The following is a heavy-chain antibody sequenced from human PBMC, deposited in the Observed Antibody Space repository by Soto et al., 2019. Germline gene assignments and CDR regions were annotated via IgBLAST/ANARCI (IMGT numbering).Heavy chain of an antibody. J-gene: IGHJ5*02. CDR3: ASHNCSSTSCRNNWFDP. Sequence: QVQLVESGGGLVKPGGSPRLSCAASGFTFSDYYMSWIRQAPGKGLEWVSYISSSGSTIYYADSVKGRFTISRDNAKNSLYLQMNSLRAEDTAVYYCASHNCSSTSCRNNWFDPWGQGTLVTVSS. CDR2: ISSSGSTI. D-gene: IGHD2-2*01. CDR1: GFTFSDYY. V-gene: IGHV3-11*01.